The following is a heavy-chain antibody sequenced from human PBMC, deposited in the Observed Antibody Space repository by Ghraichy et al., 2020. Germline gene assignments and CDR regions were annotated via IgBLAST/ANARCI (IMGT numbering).Heavy chain of an antibody. CDR2: INHSGST. Sequence: SETLSLTCAVYGGSFSGYYWSWIRQPPGKGLEWIGEINHSGSTNYNPSLKSRVTISVDTSKNQFSLKLSSVTVADTAVYYCARGRTEARTPGGYWGQGTLVTVSS. J-gene: IGHJ4*02. V-gene: IGHV4-34*01. CDR1: GGSFSGYY. CDR3: ARGRTEARTPGGY. D-gene: IGHD3-10*01.